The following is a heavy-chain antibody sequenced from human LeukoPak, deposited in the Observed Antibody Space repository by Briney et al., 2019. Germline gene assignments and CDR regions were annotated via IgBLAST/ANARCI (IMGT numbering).Heavy chain of an antibody. J-gene: IGHJ4*02. CDR1: GFTFSSYS. D-gene: IGHD1-26*01. Sequence: GGSLRLSCAASGFTFSSYSMNWVRQAPGKGLEWASSISSSSSYIYYADSVKGRFTISRDNAKNSLYPQMNSLRAEDTAVYYCARVVSGSYPLFDYWGQGTLVTVSS. V-gene: IGHV3-21*01. CDR2: ISSSSSYI. CDR3: ARVVSGSYPLFDY.